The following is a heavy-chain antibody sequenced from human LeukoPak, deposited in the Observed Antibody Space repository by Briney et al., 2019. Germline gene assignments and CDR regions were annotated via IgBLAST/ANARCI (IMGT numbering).Heavy chain of an antibody. V-gene: IGHV3-49*03. Sequence: GWSLRLFCTASGFTFGDYVMSWFRQAPGKGLEWVGFIRGKPYGGTTENAASVKGRFTISRDDSKSIAYLQMNSLKTEDTAVYYCARGGVYCSSVSCSVDYWGQGILVTVSS. CDR1: GFTFGDYV. CDR2: IRGKPYGGTT. J-gene: IGHJ4*02. CDR3: ARGGVYCSSVSCSVDY. D-gene: IGHD2-2*01.